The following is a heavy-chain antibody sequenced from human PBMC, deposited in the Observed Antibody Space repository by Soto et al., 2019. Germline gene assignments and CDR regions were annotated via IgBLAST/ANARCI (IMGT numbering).Heavy chain of an antibody. D-gene: IGHD3-10*02. CDR3: ARTGGGIGVRPLEY. CDR1: GYMFTTYG. CDR2: NSADNGNK. J-gene: IGHJ4*02. V-gene: IGHV1-18*04. Sequence: QVQLVQSGGEVKKPGASVEVSCRTSGYMFTTYGISWVRQAPGQGLEWMVWNSADNGNKKYAQKFPGRVTMTTDTSTSPVTMQLRTLTFADPATYFCARTGGGIGVRPLEYWGQGTLVTVSS.